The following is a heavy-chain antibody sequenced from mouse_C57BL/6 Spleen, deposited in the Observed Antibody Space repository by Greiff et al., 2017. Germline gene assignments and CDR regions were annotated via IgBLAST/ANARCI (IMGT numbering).Heavy chain of an antibody. D-gene: IGHD2-4*01. J-gene: IGHJ2*01. CDR2: IYPSDSET. CDR3: ARRVYDYDGVDYFDY. V-gene: IGHV1-61*01. CDR1: GYTFTSYW. Sequence: QVQLQQPGAELVRPGSSVKLSCKASGYTFTSYWMDWVKQRPGQGLEWIGNIYPSDSETHYNQKFKDKATLTVDKSSSTAYMQLSSLTSEDSAVYYCARRVYDYDGVDYFDYWGQGTTLTVSS.